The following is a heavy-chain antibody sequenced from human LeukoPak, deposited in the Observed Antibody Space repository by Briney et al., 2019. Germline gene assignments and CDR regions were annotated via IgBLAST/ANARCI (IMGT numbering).Heavy chain of an antibody. V-gene: IGHV1-2*02. CDR1: GFTFTDHY. Sequence: ASVTVSCKASGFTFTDHYMHWVRQAPGQGLEWMGWINGKRGDTNYAQNFQDRVTMTRDTSTSTVYMELSRLTVDDTAVYYCARDHDWGVDYWGQGTLVTVSS. J-gene: IGHJ4*02. D-gene: IGHD7-27*01. CDR3: ARDHDWGVDY. CDR2: INGKRGDT.